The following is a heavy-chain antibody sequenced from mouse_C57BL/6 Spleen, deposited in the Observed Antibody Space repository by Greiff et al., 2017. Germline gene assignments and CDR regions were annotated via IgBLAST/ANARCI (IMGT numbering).Heavy chain of an antibody. V-gene: IGHV2-6*03. Sequence: VKVVESGPGLVAPSQSLSITCTVSGFSLTSYGVHWVRQPPGKGLEWLVVIWSDGSTTYNSALKSRLSISKDNAKSQVFLKMNSLHTDDTAMYYCARDSSGYAMDYWGQGTSVTVAS. CDR1: GFSLTSYG. J-gene: IGHJ4*01. CDR2: IWSDGST. D-gene: IGHD3-2*02. CDR3: ARDSSGYAMDY.